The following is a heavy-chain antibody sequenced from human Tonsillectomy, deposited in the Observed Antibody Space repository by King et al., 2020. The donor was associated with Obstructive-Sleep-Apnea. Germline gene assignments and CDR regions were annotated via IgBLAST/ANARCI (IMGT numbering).Heavy chain of an antibody. Sequence: QLQESGPGLVKPSETLSLTCTVSGYSIISGFHWGWIRQPPGKGLEWIGTIYQSGRTYYNPSLMSRLTISVDTSKNQFSLKLSSVTAADTAIYYCARHLLEMHTTLDPYDAFDVGGQGTMVTVSS. CDR1: GYSIISGFH. J-gene: IGHJ3*01. V-gene: IGHV4-38-2*02. CDR3: ARHLLEMHTTLDPYDAFDV. D-gene: IGHD5-24*01. CDR2: IYQSGRT.